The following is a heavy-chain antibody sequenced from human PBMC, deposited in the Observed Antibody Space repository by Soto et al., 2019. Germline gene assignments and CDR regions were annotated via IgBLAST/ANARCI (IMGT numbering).Heavy chain of an antibody. V-gene: IGHV3-23*01. J-gene: IGHJ4*02. CDR2: IRSNTAVT. Sequence: GGSLRLSCAASGFTFSRNWMRWVRQAPGKGLEWVAAIRSNTAVTHYADSMRDRFTISRVNSANTIFLQMNSLRVEDSAVYFCAKASDGGWPYYFDSWGQGALVTVSS. CDR3: AKASDGGWPYYFDS. D-gene: IGHD2-15*01. CDR1: GFTFSRNW.